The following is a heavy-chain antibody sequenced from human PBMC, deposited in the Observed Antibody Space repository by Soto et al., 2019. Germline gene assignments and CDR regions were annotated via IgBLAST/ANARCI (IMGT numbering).Heavy chain of an antibody. CDR3: ARERGYCSSTSCYEYYYYYYGMDV. J-gene: IGHJ6*02. V-gene: IGHV4-59*01. CDR2: IYYSGST. D-gene: IGHD2-2*01. CDR1: GGSISSYY. Sequence: SETLSLTCTVSGGSISSYYWSWIRQPPGKGLEWIGYIYYSGSTNYNPSLKSRVTISVDTSKNQFSLRLSSVTAADTAVYYCARERGYCSSTSCYEYYYYYYGMDVRGQGTTVTVSS.